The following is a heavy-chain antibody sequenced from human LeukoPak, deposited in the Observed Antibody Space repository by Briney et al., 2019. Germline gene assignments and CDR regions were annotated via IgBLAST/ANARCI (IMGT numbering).Heavy chain of an antibody. Sequence: GGSLRLSCAASGFTFSGSAMHWVRQASGKGLEWVGRVRSKDSGYATSYTVSVKGRFTVSRDDSKNAAYLQMDSLKTEDTAVYFCSRTSDTAWYFDLWGRGTLVTVSS. J-gene: IGHJ2*01. D-gene: IGHD5-18*01. CDR2: VRSKDSGYAT. CDR3: SRTSDTAWYFDL. CDR1: GFTFSGSA. V-gene: IGHV3-73*01.